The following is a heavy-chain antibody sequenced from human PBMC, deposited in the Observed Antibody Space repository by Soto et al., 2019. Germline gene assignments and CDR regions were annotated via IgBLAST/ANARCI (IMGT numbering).Heavy chain of an antibody. Sequence: EVQLLESGGGLVQPGGSLRLSCVASGFTLSNYAMSWVRQAPGKGLEWVSVIDGDGSAKFADSVKGRLTVSRDNSKNTLYLQMDGLRAEDTAIYYCAKDAVSYNGIYDPFDIWGRGTMVTVSS. D-gene: IGHD1-1*01. V-gene: IGHV3-23*01. CDR2: IDGDGSA. CDR3: AKDAVSYNGIYDPFDI. CDR1: GFTLSNYA. J-gene: IGHJ3*02.